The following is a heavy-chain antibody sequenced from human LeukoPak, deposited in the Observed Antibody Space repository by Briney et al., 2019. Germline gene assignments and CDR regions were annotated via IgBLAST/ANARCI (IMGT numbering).Heavy chain of an antibody. CDR2: INHSGST. CDR1: GGSFSGYY. D-gene: IGHD3-3*01. V-gene: IGHV4-34*01. Sequence: PSETLSLTCAVYGGSFSGYYWSWIRQPPGKRLEWIGEINHSGSTNYNPSLKSRVTISVDTSKNQFSLKLSSVTAADTAVYYCARGHRIVTIFGVVIPNNDAFDIWGQGTMVTVSS. CDR3: ARGHRIVTIFGVVIPNNDAFDI. J-gene: IGHJ3*02.